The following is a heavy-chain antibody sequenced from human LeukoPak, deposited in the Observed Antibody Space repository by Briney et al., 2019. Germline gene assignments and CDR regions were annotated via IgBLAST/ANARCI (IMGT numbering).Heavy chain of an antibody. CDR1: GFSFSSHW. CDR2: INGDGSRI. Sequence: GGSLRLSCVASGFSFSSHWMHWVRQVPGKGLMWVSRINGDGSRIHYGDSVKGRFTISRDNAKNTLYLQMTSLRGDDTAIYFCARDALGGRTKFDSWGHGSLVTVSS. V-gene: IGHV3-74*01. CDR3: ARDALGGRTKFDS. D-gene: IGHD3-16*01. J-gene: IGHJ4*01.